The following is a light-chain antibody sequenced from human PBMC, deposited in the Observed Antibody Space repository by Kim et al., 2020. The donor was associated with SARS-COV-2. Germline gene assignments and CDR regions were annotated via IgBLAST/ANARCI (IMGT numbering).Light chain of an antibody. CDR3: QAWDSSTAV. CDR2: QHT. CDR1: KLGDKY. Sequence: VSPGQTARFTCSGSKLGDKYAYWYQKKPGQSPVLFIYQHTKRPSGISQRFSGSSSGNTATLTISRAQTMDEADYYCQAWDSSTAVFGGGTQLTVL. V-gene: IGLV3-1*01. J-gene: IGLJ3*02.